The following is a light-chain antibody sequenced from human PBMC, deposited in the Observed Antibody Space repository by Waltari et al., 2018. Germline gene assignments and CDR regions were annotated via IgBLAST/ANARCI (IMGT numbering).Light chain of an antibody. Sequence: QSALTQPASVSGSPGQSITISCTGTSNDVGGYDYVSWYQQYPDKAPKFISYEVTDRPSGVSSRFSGSKSGNTAYLTISGLQPEDEADYCSSYTSRKTRVFGSGTRVTVL. J-gene: IGLJ1*01. V-gene: IGLV2-14*03. CDR2: EVT. CDR3: SSYTSRKTRV. CDR1: SNDVGGYDY.